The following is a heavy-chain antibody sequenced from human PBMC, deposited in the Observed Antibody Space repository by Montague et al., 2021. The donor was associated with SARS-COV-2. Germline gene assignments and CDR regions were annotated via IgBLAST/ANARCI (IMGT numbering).Heavy chain of an antibody. D-gene: IGHD6-25*01. CDR3: AREYRGFTPDH. CDR1: GDSISSYY. J-gene: IGHJ4*02. CDR2: IYNSGST. Sequence: SETLSLTCTVSGDSISSYYWSWIRQPPGKGLEWIGYIYNSGSTNYNPSLKSRVTISVDTSKNQFSLKLSSVTAADTAVYYCAREYRGFTPDHWGQGTLVTVSS. V-gene: IGHV4-59*01.